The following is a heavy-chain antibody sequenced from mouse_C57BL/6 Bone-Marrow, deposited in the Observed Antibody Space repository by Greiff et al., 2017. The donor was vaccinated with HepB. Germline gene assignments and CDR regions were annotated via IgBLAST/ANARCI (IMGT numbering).Heavy chain of an antibody. CDR2: ISSGGDYI. Sequence: EVNVVESGEGLVKPGGSLKLSCAASGFTFSSYAMSWVRQTPEKRLEWVAYISSGGDYIYYADTVKGRFTISRDNARNTLYLQMSSLKSEDTAMYYCTRGGITCDYWGQGTTLTVSS. V-gene: IGHV5-9-1*02. CDR3: TRGGITCDY. CDR1: GFTFSSYA. J-gene: IGHJ2*01. D-gene: IGHD1-1*01.